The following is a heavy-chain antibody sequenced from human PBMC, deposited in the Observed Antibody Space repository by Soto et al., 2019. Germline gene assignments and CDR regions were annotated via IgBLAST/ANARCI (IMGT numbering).Heavy chain of an antibody. V-gene: IGHV2-26*01. J-gene: IGHJ5*02. CDR3: ARVRSIDLTMNWNSFDA. CDR2: IFSTAEE. D-gene: IGHD3-22*01. CDR1: GFSLSTLRTV. Sequence: QITLKESGPVLLRPTETLTLTCTVSGFSLSTLRTVVAWIRQPPGRAPEWLAHIFSTAEESSSTSPNNRIKICKGTSTREVVLTLTNVVPADTATYFCARVRSIDLTMNWNSFDAWVQGTLVTVAS.